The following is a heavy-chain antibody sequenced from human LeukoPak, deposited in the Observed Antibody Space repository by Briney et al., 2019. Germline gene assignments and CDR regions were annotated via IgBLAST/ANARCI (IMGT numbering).Heavy chain of an antibody. CDR2: ISYDGSNK. D-gene: IGHD3-22*01. CDR1: GFTFSSYA. V-gene: IGHV3-30*04. J-gene: IGHJ6*03. CDR3: ARAHYYDSNGYYYVSYYYYMDV. Sequence: GGSLRLSCAASGFTFSSYAMHWVRQAPGKVLEWVAVISYDGSNKYYADSVKGRFTISRDNSKNTLYLQMNSLRAEDTAVYYCARAHYYDSNGYYYVSYYYYMDVWGKGTTVTVSS.